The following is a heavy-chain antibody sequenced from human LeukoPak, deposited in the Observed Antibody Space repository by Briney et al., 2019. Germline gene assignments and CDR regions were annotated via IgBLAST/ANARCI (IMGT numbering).Heavy chain of an antibody. CDR1: GFTFSSYS. CDR2: ISSSSSYI. Sequence: GGSLRLSCAASGFTFSSYSMNWVRQAPGKGLEWVSSISSSSSYIYYADSVKGRFTISRDNAKNSLYRQMNSRRAEDTAVYYCARGGDYGGNRYFDYWGQGTLVTVSS. J-gene: IGHJ4*02. CDR3: ARGGDYGGNRYFDY. D-gene: IGHD4-23*01. V-gene: IGHV3-21*01.